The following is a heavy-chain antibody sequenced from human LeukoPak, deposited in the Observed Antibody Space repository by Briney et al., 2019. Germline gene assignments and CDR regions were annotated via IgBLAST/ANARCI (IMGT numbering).Heavy chain of an antibody. J-gene: IGHJ3*02. V-gene: IGHV3-74*01. D-gene: IGHD3-22*01. Sequence: GGSLRLSCAASGFTFSSYWMHWVRQAPGKGLVWVSRINSDGSSTSYADSVKGRFTISRDNAKNTLYLQMNSLRAEDTAVYYCAKGRSSDLYYYDSSGAHDAFDIWGQGTMVTVSS. CDR3: AKGRSSDLYYYDSSGAHDAFDI. CDR2: INSDGSST. CDR1: GFTFSSYW.